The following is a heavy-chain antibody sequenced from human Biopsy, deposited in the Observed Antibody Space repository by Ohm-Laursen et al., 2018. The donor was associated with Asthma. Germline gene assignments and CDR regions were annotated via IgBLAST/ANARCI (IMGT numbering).Heavy chain of an antibody. CDR1: GGTFNTYV. CDR2: INSVFGTT. CDR3: ARKAGSCISRTCYSLDF. Sequence: SSVKVSCKSLGGTFNTYVIGWGRQAPGQGLEWMGGINSVFGTTTYPQKFQDRVTIAADDSTSTVYMELSSLRSEDTAVYYCARKAGSCISRTCYSLDFWGQGTLVTVSS. V-gene: IGHV1-69*01. J-gene: IGHJ4*02. D-gene: IGHD2-2*01.